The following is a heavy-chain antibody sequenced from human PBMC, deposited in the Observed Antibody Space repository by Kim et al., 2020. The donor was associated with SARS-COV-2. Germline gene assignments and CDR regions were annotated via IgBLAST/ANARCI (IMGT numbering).Heavy chain of an antibody. Sequence: SVKGRFTIAGDNAKNTLYLQINSLRPEDTAVYYCPVAGDQDISGYDGFFHQWGQGALVTVSA. V-gene: IGHV3-74*01. D-gene: IGHD3-22*01. CDR3: PVAGDQDISGYDGFFHQ. J-gene: IGHJ1*01.